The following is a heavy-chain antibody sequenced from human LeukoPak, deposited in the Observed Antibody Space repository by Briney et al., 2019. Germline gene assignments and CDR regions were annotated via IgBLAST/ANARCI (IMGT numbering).Heavy chain of an antibody. CDR3: ARRRIVGSTDDALDI. Sequence: PGGSLRLSCAASGFTFSNYAMHWVRQAPGKGLEWAAVISSDGNTKYYADSVKGRFTISRDNSINTLYLQMNSLRGDDTAIYYCARRRIVGSTDDALDIWGQGTMVTLSS. V-gene: IGHV3-30-3*01. J-gene: IGHJ3*02. CDR1: GFTFSNYA. CDR2: ISSDGNTK. D-gene: IGHD1-26*01.